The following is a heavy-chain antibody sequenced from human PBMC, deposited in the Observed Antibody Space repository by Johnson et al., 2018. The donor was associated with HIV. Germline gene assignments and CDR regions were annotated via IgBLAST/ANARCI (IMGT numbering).Heavy chain of an antibody. Sequence: QVHLVESGGGVVQPGGSLRLSCAASGFTFSSYGMHWVRQAPGKGLEWVAFIRYDGSNKYYADSVKGRFTISRDNSKNTLYLQMNSLRAEDTAVYYCASEAKHHVGANRVSSFDIWGQGTMVTVSA. CDR3: ASEAKHHVGANRVSSFDI. D-gene: IGHD1-26*01. CDR1: GFTFSSYG. CDR2: IRYDGSNK. J-gene: IGHJ3*02. V-gene: IGHV3-30*02.